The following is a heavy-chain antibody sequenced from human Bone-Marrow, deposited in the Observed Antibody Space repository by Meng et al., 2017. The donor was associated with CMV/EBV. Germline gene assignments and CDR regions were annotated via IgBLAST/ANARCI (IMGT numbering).Heavy chain of an antibody. CDR1: GYTFTGYY. D-gene: IGHD3-16*01. V-gene: IGHV1-2*02. CDR3: AREAFGAMADD. J-gene: IGHJ4*02. CDR2: INPNSGGT. Sequence: ASVNVSCKASGYTFTGYYMHWVRQAPGQGLEWMGWINPNSGGTNYAQKFQGRVTMTRDTSISTAYMELSRLRSYDTAVYYCAREAFGAMADDWGQGTLVTVSS.